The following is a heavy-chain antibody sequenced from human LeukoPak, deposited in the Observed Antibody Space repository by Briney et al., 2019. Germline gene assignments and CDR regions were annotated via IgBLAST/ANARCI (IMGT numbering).Heavy chain of an antibody. CDR3: VRVVTTRSGWYHFDN. CDR1: GFSIADHH. Sequence: GGSLRLSCAGAGFSIADHHMDWVRPAPGTGREWIGRSATTKPNSCTTQYAASVRGRFTISRDNSQNSLYLHLNSLKTEDTAVYYCVRVVTTRSGWYHFDNWGLGTLVSVSS. D-gene: IGHD6-13*01. V-gene: IGHV3-72*01. CDR2: SATTKPNSCTT. J-gene: IGHJ4*02.